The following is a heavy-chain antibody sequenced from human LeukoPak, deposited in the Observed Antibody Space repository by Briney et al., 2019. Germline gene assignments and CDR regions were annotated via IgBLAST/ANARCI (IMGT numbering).Heavy chain of an antibody. V-gene: IGHV1-69*04. Sequence: SVKVSCKASGGTFSSYAISWVRQAPGQGLEWMGRIIPILGIANYAQKFQGRVTITADKSTSTAYMELSSLRSEDTAVYYFAGGGRSKQWQSSFDYWGKGTLVTVSS. J-gene: IGHJ4*02. CDR1: GGTFSSYA. CDR2: IIPILGIA. D-gene: IGHD6-19*01. CDR3: AGGGRSKQWQSSFDY.